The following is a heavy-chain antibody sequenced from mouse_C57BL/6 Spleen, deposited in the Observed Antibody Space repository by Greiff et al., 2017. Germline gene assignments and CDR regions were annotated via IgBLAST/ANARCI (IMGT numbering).Heavy chain of an antibody. V-gene: IGHV1-18*01. Sequence: EVQLQQSGPELVKPGASVKIPCKASGYTFTDYNMDWVKQSHGKSLEWIGDINPNNGGTIYNQKFKGKATLTVDKSSSTAYMELRSLTSEDTAVYYCALIYYGNSYYFDYWGQGTTLTVSS. J-gene: IGHJ2*01. CDR2: INPNNGGT. D-gene: IGHD2-1*01. CDR3: ALIYYGNSYYFDY. CDR1: GYTFTDYN.